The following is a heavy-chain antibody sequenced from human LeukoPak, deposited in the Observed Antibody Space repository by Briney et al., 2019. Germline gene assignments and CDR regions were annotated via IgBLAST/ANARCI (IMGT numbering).Heavy chain of an antibody. CDR3: AKEGGSSDGYNFFDY. J-gene: IGHJ4*02. CDR2: ISGSGSTI. D-gene: IGHD5-24*01. CDR1: GFTFSNYE. Sequence: GGSLRLSCAASGFTFSNYEINWVRQAPGKGLEWVSYISGSGSTIYYADSVKGRFTISRDNAKNSLYLQMNSLRAEDMALYYCAKEGGSSDGYNFFDYWGQGTLVTVSS. V-gene: IGHV3-48*03.